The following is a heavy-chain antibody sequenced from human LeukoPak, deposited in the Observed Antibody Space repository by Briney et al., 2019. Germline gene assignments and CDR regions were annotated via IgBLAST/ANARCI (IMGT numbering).Heavy chain of an antibody. Sequence: ASVKVSCKASGGTFSSYATSWVRQAPGQGLEWMGGIIPIFGTANYAQKFQGRVTITADESTSTAYMELSSLRSEDTAVYYCAAFWSLSYGMDVWGQGTTVTVSS. CDR1: GGTFSSYA. V-gene: IGHV1-69*13. CDR3: AAFWSLSYGMDV. J-gene: IGHJ6*02. CDR2: IIPIFGTA. D-gene: IGHD3-3*01.